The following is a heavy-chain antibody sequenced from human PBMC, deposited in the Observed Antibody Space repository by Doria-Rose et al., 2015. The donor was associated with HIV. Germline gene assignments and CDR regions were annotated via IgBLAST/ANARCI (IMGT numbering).Heavy chain of an antibody. CDR1: GDTFSSYV. CDR2: IIPFLGIA. CDR3: ARVRGARYGYKPTTPFDY. D-gene: IGHD5-18*01. Sequence: QVQLVQSGAEVKKPGSSVKVSCRASGDTFSSYVVSWVRQAPGQGLEWMGGIIPFLGIANYAQKFQGRLTITADKSASTAYMDLSSLRSEDTAMYHCARVRGARYGYKPTTPFDYWGQGTLVTVSS. V-gene: IGHV1-69*17. J-gene: IGHJ4*02.